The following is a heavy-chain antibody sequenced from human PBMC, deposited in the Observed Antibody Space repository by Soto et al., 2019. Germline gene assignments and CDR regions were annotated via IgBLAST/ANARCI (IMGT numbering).Heavy chain of an antibody. CDR2: INPSGGST. Sequence: ASVKVSFTASGYTFTSYYMHWVRQAPGQGLEWMGIINPSGGSTSYAQKFQGRVTMTRDTSTSTVYMELSSLRSEDTAVYYCARGHIVVVTARPTYYFDYWGQGTLVTVSS. CDR3: ARGHIVVVTARPTYYFDY. D-gene: IGHD2-21*02. CDR1: GYTFTSYY. V-gene: IGHV1-46*01. J-gene: IGHJ4*02.